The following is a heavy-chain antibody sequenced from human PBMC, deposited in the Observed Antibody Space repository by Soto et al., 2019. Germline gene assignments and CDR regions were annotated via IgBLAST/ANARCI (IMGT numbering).Heavy chain of an antibody. CDR1: GYTFTSYD. CDR2: MNPNSGNT. V-gene: IGHV1-8*01. CDR3: AAEYYYGSSDPKGRID. J-gene: IGHJ4*02. D-gene: IGHD3-22*01. Sequence: ASVKVSCKASGYTFTSYDINWVRQATGQGLEWMGWMNPNSGNTGYAQKFQGRVTMTRNTSISTAYMELGSLRSEDTAVYYCAAEYYYGSSDPKGRIDWGQGTLVTVSS.